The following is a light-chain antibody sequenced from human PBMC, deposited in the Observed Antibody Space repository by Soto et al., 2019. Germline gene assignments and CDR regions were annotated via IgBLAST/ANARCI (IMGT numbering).Light chain of an antibody. CDR2: YDS. V-gene: IGLV3-21*04. J-gene: IGLJ2*01. CDR3: QVWDSSSDRDVV. Sequence: SYELTQPPSVSVAPGKTARITCGENNIGSKSVHWYQQKPGQAPVLVIYYDSDRPSGIPERFSGSNSGNTATLTISRVEAGDEADYYCQVWDSSSDRDVVFGGGTKLTAL. CDR1: NIGSKS.